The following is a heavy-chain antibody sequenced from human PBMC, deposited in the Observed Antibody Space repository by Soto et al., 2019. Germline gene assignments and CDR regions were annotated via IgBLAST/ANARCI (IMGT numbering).Heavy chain of an antibody. Sequence: GGSLRLSCAASGFTFSSYAMSWVGLAPGKGLEWVSAISGSGGSTYYADSVRGRFTISRDNSKNTLYLQMNSLRAEDTAVYYCAKDRTVVTAIPSFDPWGQGTLGTVSS. CDR3: AKDRTVVTAIPSFDP. CDR2: ISGSGGST. CDR1: GFTFSSYA. D-gene: IGHD2-21*02. J-gene: IGHJ5*02. V-gene: IGHV3-23*01.